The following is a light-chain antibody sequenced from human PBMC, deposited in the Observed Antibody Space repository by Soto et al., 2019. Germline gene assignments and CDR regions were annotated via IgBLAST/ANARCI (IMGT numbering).Light chain of an antibody. CDR2: DAS. CDR3: QVRTNWSIA. CDR1: QSVSSY. V-gene: IGKV3-11*01. J-gene: IGKJ5*01. Sequence: VVAEGPRSESRSPRERANLSCRASQSVSSYLAWYQQKPGQAPRLLIYDASNRATGIPARFSGTGSGTDFTLTINDLEPEDFAVYYCQVRTNWSIAFGRGTRLEIK.